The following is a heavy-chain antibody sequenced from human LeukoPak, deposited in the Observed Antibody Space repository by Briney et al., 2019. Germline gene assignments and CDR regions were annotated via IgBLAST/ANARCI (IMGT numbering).Heavy chain of an antibody. CDR3: ASFTHIVVVTAIHGGGYFDY. D-gene: IGHD2-21*02. CDR2: IYHSGST. J-gene: IGHJ4*02. V-gene: IGHV4-30-2*01. CDR1: GSSISSSGYS. Sequence: SQTLSLTCDVSGSSISSSGYSWSWIRQPPGKGLEWIGYIYHSGSTNYNPSLKSRVTMSVDTSKNQFSLKLSSVTAADTAVYYCASFTHIVVVTAIHGGGYFDYWGQGTLVTVSS.